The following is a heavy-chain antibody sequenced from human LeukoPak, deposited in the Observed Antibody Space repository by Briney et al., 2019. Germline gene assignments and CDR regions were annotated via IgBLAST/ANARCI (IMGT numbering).Heavy chain of an antibody. CDR2: IYYSGST. Sequence: SETLSLTCTVSGGSISSSSYYWGWIRQPPGKGLEWIGSIYYSGSTYYNPSLKSRVTISVDTSKNQFSLKLSSVTAADTAVYYCARVSVSGMRTGYSRLNWFDPWGQGTLVTVSS. V-gene: IGHV4-39*07. CDR1: GGSISSSSYY. CDR3: ARVSVSGMRTGYSRLNWFDP. D-gene: IGHD6-13*01. J-gene: IGHJ5*02.